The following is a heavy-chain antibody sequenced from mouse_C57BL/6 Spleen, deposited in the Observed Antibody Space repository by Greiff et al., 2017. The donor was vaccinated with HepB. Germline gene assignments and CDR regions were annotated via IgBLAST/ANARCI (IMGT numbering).Heavy chain of an antibody. J-gene: IGHJ4*01. D-gene: IGHD2-2*01. Sequence: QVQLQQSGAELVRPGTSVKMSCKASGYTFTNYWIGWAKQRPGHGLEWIGDIYPGGGYTYYNEKFKGKATLTADKSTSTAYLQFSSLTSEDSAIYYCASEVTTGYYAMDYWGQGTSVTASS. CDR2: IYPGGGYT. V-gene: IGHV1-63*01. CDR3: ASEVTTGYYAMDY. CDR1: GYTFTNYW.